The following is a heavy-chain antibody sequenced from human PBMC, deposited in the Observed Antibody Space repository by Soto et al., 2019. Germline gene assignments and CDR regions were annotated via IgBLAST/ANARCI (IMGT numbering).Heavy chain of an antibody. D-gene: IGHD2-2*01. J-gene: IGHJ4*02. CDR2: IYYSGST. Sequence: SETLSLTCTVSGGSISSGGYYWSWIRQHPGKGLEWIGYIYYSGSTYYNPSLKSRVTISVDTSKNQFSLRLSSVTAADTAVYYCARDPLGYCSSDSCPGLDYWGRGTLVTVSS. CDR1: GGSISSGGYY. V-gene: IGHV4-31*03. CDR3: ARDPLGYCSSDSCPGLDY.